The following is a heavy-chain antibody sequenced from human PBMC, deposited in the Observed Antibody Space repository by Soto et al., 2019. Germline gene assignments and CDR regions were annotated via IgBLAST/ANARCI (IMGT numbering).Heavy chain of an antibody. CDR2: ISSSSSYI. D-gene: IGHD3-22*01. Sequence: GGSLRLSCAASGFTFSSYSMNWVRQAPGKGLEWVSSISSSSSYIYYADSVKGRFTISRDNAKNSLYLQMNSLRAEDTAVYYCARYYYDSSGQVYYFDYWGQGTLVTVSS. V-gene: IGHV3-21*01. J-gene: IGHJ4*02. CDR3: ARYYYDSSGQVYYFDY. CDR1: GFTFSSYS.